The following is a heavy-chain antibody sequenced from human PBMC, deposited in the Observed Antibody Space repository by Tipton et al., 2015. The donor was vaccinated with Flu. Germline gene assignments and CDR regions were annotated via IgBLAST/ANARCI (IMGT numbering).Heavy chain of an antibody. CDR2: IWYDGSNK. Sequence: SGFTFSSYAMHWVRQAPGKGLEWVAVIWYDGSNKYYADSVKGRFTISRDNSKYTLYLQMNSLRAEDTAVYYCARGYDILTDGGGYFDYWGQGTLVTVSS. J-gene: IGHJ4*02. CDR3: ARGYDILTDGGGYFDY. D-gene: IGHD3-9*01. CDR1: GFTFSSYA. V-gene: IGHV3-33*01.